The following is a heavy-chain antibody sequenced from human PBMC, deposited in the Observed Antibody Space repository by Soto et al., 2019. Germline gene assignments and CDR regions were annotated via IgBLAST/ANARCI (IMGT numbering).Heavy chain of an antibody. CDR1: GFTFSDYY. V-gene: IGHV3-11*01. Sequence: GGSLRLSCAASGFTFSDYYMSWIRQAPGKGLEWVSYISSSGSTIYYADSVKGRFTISRDNAKNSLYLQMNSLRAEDTAVYYCAREQVSSGKTYYMDVWGKGTTVTVSS. CDR2: ISSSGSTI. CDR3: AREQVSSGKTYYMDV. D-gene: IGHD6-19*01. J-gene: IGHJ6*03.